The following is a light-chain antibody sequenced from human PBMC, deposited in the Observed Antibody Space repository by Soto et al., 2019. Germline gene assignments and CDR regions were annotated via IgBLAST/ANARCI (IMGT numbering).Light chain of an antibody. V-gene: IGKV3-11*01. CDR1: QSVGSY. Sequence: EIVLTQSPFTLSLSPGERATLSCRASQSVGSYFAWYQQKPGQAPRLLIYDASNRATGIPARFSGSGSGTDFTLTISSLEPEDFAVYYCQQRSDWPSTFGGGTKVEIK. CDR3: QQRSDWPST. CDR2: DAS. J-gene: IGKJ4*01.